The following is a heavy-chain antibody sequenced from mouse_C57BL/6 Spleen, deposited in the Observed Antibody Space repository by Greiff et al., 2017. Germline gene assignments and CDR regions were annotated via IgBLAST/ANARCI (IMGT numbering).Heavy chain of an antibody. CDR2: INPGSGGT. CDR3: ARSLTGIAY. V-gene: IGHV1-54*01. D-gene: IGHD4-1*01. Sequence: VQLKESGAELVRPGTSVKVSCKASGYAFTNYLIEWVKQRPGQGLEWIGVINPGSGGTNYNEKFKGKATLTADKSSSTAYMQLSSLTSEDSAVYFCARSLTGIAYWGQGTLVTVSA. J-gene: IGHJ3*01. CDR1: GYAFTNYL.